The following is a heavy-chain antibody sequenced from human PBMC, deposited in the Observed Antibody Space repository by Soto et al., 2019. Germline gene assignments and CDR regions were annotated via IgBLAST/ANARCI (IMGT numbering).Heavy chain of an antibody. Sequence: SVKVSCKASGFTFTSSAVQWVRQARGQRLEWIGWIVVGSGNTNYAQKFQERVTITRDMSTSTAYMELSSLRSEDTAVYYCAAFRVSVAKPNAFDIWGQGTMVTVSS. J-gene: IGHJ3*02. CDR1: GFTFTSSA. CDR3: AAFRVSVAKPNAFDI. CDR2: IVVGSGNT. V-gene: IGHV1-58*01. D-gene: IGHD5-12*01.